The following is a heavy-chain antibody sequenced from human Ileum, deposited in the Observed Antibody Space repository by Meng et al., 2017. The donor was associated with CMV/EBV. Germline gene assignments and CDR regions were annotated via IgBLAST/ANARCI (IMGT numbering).Heavy chain of an antibody. CDR3: AREMGAHDY. CDR2: TYYRSKWYD. Sequence: VQLQQSGPGLVKPSQTLSLPGAIAGESVSSKIAAWSWIRQSPSRGLEWLGRTYYRSKWYDDYAVSVKSRVTITPDTSKNQFSLHLNSVSPEDTAIYFCAREMGAHDYWGQGTLVTVSS. J-gene: IGHJ4*02. V-gene: IGHV6-1*01. D-gene: IGHD4/OR15-4a*01. CDR1: GESVSSKIAA.